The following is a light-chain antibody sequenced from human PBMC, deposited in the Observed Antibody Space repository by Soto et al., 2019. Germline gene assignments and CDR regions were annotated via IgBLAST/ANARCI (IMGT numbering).Light chain of an antibody. Sequence: EIVITQSPSTLSVSPVEGATLSFRASQSVSSNLAWYQQKPGQAPRLLIYGASTRATGIPARFSGSGSGTEFTLTISSLQSEDFAVYYCQKYNNWPITFGQGTRLEVK. CDR1: QSVSSN. CDR3: QKYNNWPIT. J-gene: IGKJ5*01. V-gene: IGKV3-15*01. CDR2: GAS.